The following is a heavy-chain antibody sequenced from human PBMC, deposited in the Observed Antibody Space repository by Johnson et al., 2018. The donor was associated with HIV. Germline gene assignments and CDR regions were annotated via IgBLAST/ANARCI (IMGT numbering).Heavy chain of an antibody. Sequence: QVQLVESGGGLVKPGGSLRLSCVASGFIFSDYYMSWIRQAPGKGLEWVSYISFSDSTIYSADSVQGRFTISMDNAKNSLYLQMTSLRAEDTAVYYCARSKDCSGGSCPDGFDIWGQGTMVIVS. CDR1: GFIFSDYY. CDR2: ISFSDSTI. CDR3: ARSKDCSGGSCPDGFDI. V-gene: IGHV3-11*04. J-gene: IGHJ3*02. D-gene: IGHD2-15*01.